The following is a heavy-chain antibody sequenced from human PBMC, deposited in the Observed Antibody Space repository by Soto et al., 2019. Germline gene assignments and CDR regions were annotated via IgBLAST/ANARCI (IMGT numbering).Heavy chain of an antibody. CDR1: GFTFSSYG. J-gene: IGHJ4*02. CDR3: ARDPDCSSTSCYVGAGLVDY. CDR2: IWYDGSNK. D-gene: IGHD2-2*01. Sequence: QVQLVESGGGVVQPGRSLRLSCAASGFTFSSYGMHWVRQAPGKGLEWVAVIWYDGSNKYYADSVKGRFTISRDNSKNTLYLQMNSLRAEDTAVYYCARDPDCSSTSCYVGAGLVDYWGQGTLVTVSS. V-gene: IGHV3-33*01.